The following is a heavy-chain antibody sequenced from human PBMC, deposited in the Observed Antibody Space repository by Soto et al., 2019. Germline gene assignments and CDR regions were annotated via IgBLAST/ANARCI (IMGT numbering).Heavy chain of an antibody. V-gene: IGHV3-23*01. D-gene: IGHD2-8*01. J-gene: IGHJ4*01. CDR2: ISGNSGKT. CDR1: GFTFSSYA. Sequence: EVQLLESGGGLVQPGGSLRLSCTASGFTFSSYAMSWVRQAPGKELEWVSTISGNSGKTNYAESVKGRFSISRDNSKNTVHLQLDSLRAEDTAVYFCAKLGFVLMELYSLHQWGRGTLVTVSS. CDR3: AKLGFVLMELYSLHQ.